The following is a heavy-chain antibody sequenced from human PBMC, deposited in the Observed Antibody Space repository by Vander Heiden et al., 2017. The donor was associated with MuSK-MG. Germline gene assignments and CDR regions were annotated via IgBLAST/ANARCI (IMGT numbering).Heavy chain of an antibody. CDR3: ARDRGDRSAFDI. D-gene: IGHD3-10*01. V-gene: IGHV3-21*01. CDR1: GFTFSSYA. Sequence: EVQLLESGGGLVQPGGSLRLSCAASGFTFSSYAMSWVRQAPGKGLVWVSSISSSGTYMYYADAVKGRSTISRDDARRSLYLQLKSMRVEDTAVYYCARDRGDRSAFDIWGQGTMVTVYS. J-gene: IGHJ3*02. CDR2: ISSSGTYM.